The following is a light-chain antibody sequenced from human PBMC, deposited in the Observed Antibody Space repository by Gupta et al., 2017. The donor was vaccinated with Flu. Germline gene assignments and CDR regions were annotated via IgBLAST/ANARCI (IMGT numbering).Light chain of an antibody. CDR3: QSYDSSLSGSDV. CDR2: GNN. CDR1: SSNIGAGYD. J-gene: IGLJ1*01. Sequence: QSVLTQPPSVSGAPGQRVTISCTGRSSNIGAGYDVHWYQQLPGTAPKLLIYGNNNRPSGVPDRFSGSKSGTSASLAITGLQAEDEADYYCQSYDSSLSGSDVFGTGTKVTVL. V-gene: IGLV1-40*01.